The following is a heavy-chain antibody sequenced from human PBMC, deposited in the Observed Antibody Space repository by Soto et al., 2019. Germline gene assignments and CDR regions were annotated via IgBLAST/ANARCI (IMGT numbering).Heavy chain of an antibody. V-gene: IGHV3-23*01. CDR3: AKDLFVEAAGTAFDN. CDR1: GFTFSRFA. J-gene: IGHJ4*02. CDR2: LSGNSDDT. Sequence: EVQLLESGGGMVQPGGSLRLSCAASGFTFSRFAMTWVRQAPGKGLEWVATLSGNSDDTYYADAVKGRFTISRDTSKNTVYLQMNSLRAGDSALYSCAKDLFVEAAGTAFDNWGQGTLVTVSS. D-gene: IGHD6-13*01.